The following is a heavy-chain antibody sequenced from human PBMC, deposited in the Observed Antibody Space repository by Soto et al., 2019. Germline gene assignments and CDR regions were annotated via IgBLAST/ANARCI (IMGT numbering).Heavy chain of an antibody. CDR3: ARGYDFWSGYRYYFDY. CDR1: GGTFSSYA. Sequence: SVKVSCKASGGTFSSYAISWVRQAPGQGLEWMGGIIPIFGTANYAQKFQGRVTITADESTSTAYMELSSLRSEDTAVYYCARGYDFWSGYRYYFDYWGQGTLITVSS. CDR2: IIPIFGTA. D-gene: IGHD3-3*01. J-gene: IGHJ4*02. V-gene: IGHV1-69*13.